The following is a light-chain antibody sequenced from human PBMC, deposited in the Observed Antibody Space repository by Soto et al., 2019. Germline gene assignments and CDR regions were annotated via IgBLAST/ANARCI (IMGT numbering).Light chain of an antibody. CDR3: HQYGSSPPLT. CDR1: QSVSGSY. CDR2: GAS. J-gene: IGKJ4*01. Sequence: EIVLTQSPGTLSLSPGEGATLSCRASQSVSGSYLAWYQQKPGQAPRLLIYGASSRAAGIPDRFSGSGSGTDFTLTISRLEPEDSAVYYCHQYGSSPPLTFGGGTKVDIK. V-gene: IGKV3-20*01.